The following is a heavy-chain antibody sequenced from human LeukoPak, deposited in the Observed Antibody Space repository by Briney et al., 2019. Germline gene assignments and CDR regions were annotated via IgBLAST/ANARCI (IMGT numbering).Heavy chain of an antibody. CDR1: GGSISSSDYY. CDR2: IYYTGSS. V-gene: IGHV4-39*07. D-gene: IGHD2-8*01. J-gene: IGHJ5*02. Sequence: SETLSLTCTVSGGSISSSDYYWGWIRQPPGKGLEWVGNIYYTGSSSYNSSLKSRVTISVDTSKNQFSLQLSSVTAADTAVYYCARENYCTNGVCWAFDPWGQGTLVTVSS. CDR3: ARENYCTNGVCWAFDP.